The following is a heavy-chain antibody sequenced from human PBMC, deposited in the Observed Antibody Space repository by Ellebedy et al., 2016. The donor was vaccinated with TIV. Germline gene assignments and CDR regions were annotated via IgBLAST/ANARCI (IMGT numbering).Heavy chain of an antibody. Sequence: GESLKISXAASGFTFSSYAMSWVRQAPGKGLEWVSAISGSGGSTYYADSVKGRFTISRDNSKNTLYLQMNSLRAEDTAVYYCAKDNYDILTGYLWAFDIWGQGTMVTVSS. CDR2: ISGSGGST. J-gene: IGHJ3*02. CDR3: AKDNYDILTGYLWAFDI. D-gene: IGHD3-9*01. V-gene: IGHV3-23*01. CDR1: GFTFSSYA.